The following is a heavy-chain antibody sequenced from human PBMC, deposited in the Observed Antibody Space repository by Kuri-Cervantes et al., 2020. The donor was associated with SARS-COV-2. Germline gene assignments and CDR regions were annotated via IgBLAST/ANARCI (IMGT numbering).Heavy chain of an antibody. CDR2: TIPIFGSP. CDR1: GTAFSSFA. CDR3: AKGKDYYDSSPWFDP. J-gene: IGHJ5*02. Sequence: SVKVSCKASGTAFSSFAINWVRQAPGQGLEWMGGTIPIFGSPIYAQKFQGRLSITADESTSSVHMELSSLSSQDTAVYYCAKGKDYYDSSPWFDPWGQGTLVTVSS. V-gene: IGHV1-69*13. D-gene: IGHD3-22*01.